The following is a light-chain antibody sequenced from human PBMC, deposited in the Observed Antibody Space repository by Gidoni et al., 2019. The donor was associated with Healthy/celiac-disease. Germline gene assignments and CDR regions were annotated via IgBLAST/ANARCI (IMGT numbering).Light chain of an antibody. CDR1: QSISSS. J-gene: IGKJ3*01. V-gene: IGKV1-39*01. CDR2: AAS. CDR3: QQSYSTPFT. Sequence: DIQMTHSPSTLSASVGDRVTSTCRGSQSISSSLNWYQQKPGKAPTLLIYAASSLQGGVPSRLSGSGSGTDFTLTISSLQLEDFVTFYCQQSYSTPFTFGPGTKVDIK.